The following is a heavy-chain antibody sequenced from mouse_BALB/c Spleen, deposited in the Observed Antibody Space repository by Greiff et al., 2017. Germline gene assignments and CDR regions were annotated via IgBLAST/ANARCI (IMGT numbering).Heavy chain of an antibody. Sequence: LVAPSQSLSITCTVSGFSLTSYGVHWVRQPPGKGLEWLGVIWAGGSTNYNSALMSRLSISKDNSKSQVFLKMNSLQTDDTAMYYCARDAVVAPMDYWGQGTSVTVSS. D-gene: IGHD1-1*01. CDR3: ARDAVVAPMDY. V-gene: IGHV2-9*02. J-gene: IGHJ4*01. CDR2: IWAGGST. CDR1: GFSLTSYG.